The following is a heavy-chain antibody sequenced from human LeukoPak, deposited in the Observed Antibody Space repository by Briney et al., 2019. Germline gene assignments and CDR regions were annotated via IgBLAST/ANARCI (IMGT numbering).Heavy chain of an antibody. J-gene: IGHJ4*02. CDR1: GGSISSYY. CDR2: IYTSGST. D-gene: IGHD3-9*01. V-gene: IGHV4-4*07. CDR3: ARDRARLRYFDTFDY. Sequence: SETLSLTCTVSGGSISSYYWSWIRQPAGKGLEWIGRIYTSGSTNYNPSLKSRVTMTVDTSKNQFSLKLSSVTAADTAVYDCARDRARLRYFDTFDYWGQGTLVTVSS.